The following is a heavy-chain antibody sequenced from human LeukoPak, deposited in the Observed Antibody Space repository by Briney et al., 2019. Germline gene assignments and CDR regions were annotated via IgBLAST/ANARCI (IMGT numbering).Heavy chain of an antibody. V-gene: IGHV3-66*01. CDR2: IYTDETT. CDR1: GLTVSSNF. J-gene: IGHJ6*02. Sequence: GGSLRLSCAASGLTVSSNFINWVRQAPRKGLEWVSVIYTDETTYYADSVKGRFTISGDNSQNTVYLQMNFLRAEDTAVYYCARDRGLGYCSGASCPHGLDVWGQGTTVTVSS. D-gene: IGHD2-15*01. CDR3: ARDRGLGYCSGASCPHGLDV.